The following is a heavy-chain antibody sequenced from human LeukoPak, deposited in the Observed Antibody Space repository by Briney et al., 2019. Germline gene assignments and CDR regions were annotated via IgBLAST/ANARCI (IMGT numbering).Heavy chain of an antibody. Sequence: PGGSLRLSCAASGFTFSSYSMNWVRQTPGKGLEWVSSISSSSSYIYYADSVKGRFTISRDNAKNSLYLQMNSLRAEDTAVYYCARGPRVIYGGSSYVNYYYYYMDVWGKGTTVTVSS. D-gene: IGHD4-23*01. J-gene: IGHJ6*03. V-gene: IGHV3-21*01. CDR2: ISSSSSYI. CDR3: ARGPRVIYGGSSYVNYYYYYMDV. CDR1: GFTFSSYS.